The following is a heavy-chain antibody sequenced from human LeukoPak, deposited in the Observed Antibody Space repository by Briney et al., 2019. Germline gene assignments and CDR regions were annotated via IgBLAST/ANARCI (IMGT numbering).Heavy chain of an antibody. CDR2: INPHSGGT. CDR3: ATEVLHDINSYFDY. V-gene: IGHV1-2*02. J-gene: IGHJ4*02. Sequence: ASVRVSCKASGYTFTAYYMHWVRQAPGQGLEWMGWINPHSGGTTYAQKFQGRVTMTRDTSISTAYMDLSSLRSDDTAVYYCATEVLHDINSYFDYWGQGTLVTVSS. D-gene: IGHD2-15*01. CDR1: GYTFTAYY.